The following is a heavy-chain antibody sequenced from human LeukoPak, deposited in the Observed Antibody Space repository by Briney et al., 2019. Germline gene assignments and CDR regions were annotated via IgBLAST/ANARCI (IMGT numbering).Heavy chain of an antibody. J-gene: IGHJ5*02. V-gene: IGHV4-34*01. Sequence: SETLFLTCAVYGGSFSGYYWSWIRQPPGKGLEWIGEINHSGSTNYNPSLKSRVTISVDTSKNQFSLKLSSVTAADTAVYYCARVRMYYYDSSGYANWFDPWGQGTLVTVSS. D-gene: IGHD3-22*01. CDR1: GGSFSGYY. CDR3: ARVRMYYYDSSGYANWFDP. CDR2: INHSGST.